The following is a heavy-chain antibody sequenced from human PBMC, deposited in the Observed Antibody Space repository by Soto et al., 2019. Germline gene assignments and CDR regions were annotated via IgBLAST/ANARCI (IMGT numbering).Heavy chain of an antibody. Sequence: ASVKVSCKASGYTFTNYGISWVRQAPGQGLEWMGWINVYNGNTKYAQKVQGRVTMTRDTSTSTVYMELSSLRSEDTAVYYCARVAPYYDILTDPDFYYDSSGYGLDYWGRG. CDR3: ARVAPYYDILTDPDFYYDSSGYGLDY. CDR2: INVYNGNT. J-gene: IGHJ4*02. CDR1: GYTFTNYG. V-gene: IGHV1-18*01. D-gene: IGHD3-22*01.